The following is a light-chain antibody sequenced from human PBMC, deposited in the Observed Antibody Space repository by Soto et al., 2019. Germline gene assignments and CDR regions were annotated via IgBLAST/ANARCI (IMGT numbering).Light chain of an antibody. J-gene: IGKJ1*01. CDR2: GAS. Sequence: TQRRATPPVLSGEGTTLSCRASQSVSSNLAWYQQKPGQAPRLLIYGASTRATGIPARFSGSGSGTEFTLTISSLQSEDFAVYYCQQYNNWPTLTFGQGTKVDIK. CDR3: QQYNNWPTLT. CDR1: QSVSSN. V-gene: IGKV3-15*01.